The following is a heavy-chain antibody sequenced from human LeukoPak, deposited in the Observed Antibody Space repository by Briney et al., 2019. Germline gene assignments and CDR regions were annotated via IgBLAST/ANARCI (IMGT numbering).Heavy chain of an antibody. J-gene: IGHJ4*02. CDR2: IYYSGST. V-gene: IGHV4-59*01. CDR1: GGSISSYY. CDR3: ARDSAGGLYFDY. D-gene: IGHD2-15*01. Sequence: PSETLSLTCTVSGGSISSYYWSWIRQLPGKGLEWIGYIYYSGSTNYNPSLKSRVTISVDTSKNQFSLKLSSVTAADTAVYYCARDSAGGLYFDYWGQGTLVAVSS.